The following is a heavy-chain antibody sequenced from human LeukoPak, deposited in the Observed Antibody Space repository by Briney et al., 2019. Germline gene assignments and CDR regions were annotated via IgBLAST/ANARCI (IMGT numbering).Heavy chain of an antibody. D-gene: IGHD3-16*01. CDR1: GFTFSIYS. Sequence: GGSLRLSCAASGFTFSIYSMNWVRQAPGKGLEWVSYVSNSSSTIYYADSVKGRFTISRDNAKNSLYLQMNSLRAEDTALYYCAKMWGSFSGYFDSWGQGTLVTVSS. CDR3: AKMWGSFSGYFDS. CDR2: VSNSSSTI. V-gene: IGHV3-48*01. J-gene: IGHJ4*02.